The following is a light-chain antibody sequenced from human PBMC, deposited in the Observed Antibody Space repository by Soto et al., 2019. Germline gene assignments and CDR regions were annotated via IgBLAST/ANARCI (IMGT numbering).Light chain of an antibody. CDR3: QQYDTSPRT. CDR2: GAS. V-gene: IGKV3-20*01. CDR1: QTVNSIY. Sequence: EIVLTQSPGTLSLYRGERATLSCRASQTVNSIYFAWYQRKPGQAPRLLIYGASNRATGIPDRFSGSGSGTDFTLTISRLEAEDFGVYYCQQYDTSPRTFGQGTKVGIK. J-gene: IGKJ1*01.